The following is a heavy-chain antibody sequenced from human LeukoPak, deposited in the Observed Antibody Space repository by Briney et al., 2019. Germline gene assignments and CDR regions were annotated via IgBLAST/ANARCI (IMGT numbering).Heavy chain of an antibody. V-gene: IGHV1-46*01. D-gene: IGHD5-24*01. Sequence: GASVKVSCKASGYTFTSYYMHWVRQAPGQGLEWMGIINPSGGNTSYAQKFQGRVTMTRDTSTSTVYMELSSLRSEDTAVYYCARESPPEMATMLPAGPWGQGTLVTVSS. J-gene: IGHJ5*02. CDR1: GYTFTSYY. CDR2: INPSGGNT. CDR3: ARESPPEMATMLPAGP.